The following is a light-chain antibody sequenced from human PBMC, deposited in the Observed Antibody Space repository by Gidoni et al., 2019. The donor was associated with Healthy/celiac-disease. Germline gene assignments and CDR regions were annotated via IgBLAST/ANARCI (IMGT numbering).Light chain of an antibody. J-gene: IGLJ1*01. CDR2: GNS. CDR1: SSNIGAGYD. CDR3: QSYDSSLSGFYV. Sequence: QSVLTQQPSVSGAPGQRVPISCTGSSSNIGAGYDVHWYQQLPGTAPKLLIYGNSNRPSGVPDRFSGSKSGTSASLAISVLQAEDEADYYCQSYDSSLSGFYVFGTGTKVTVL. V-gene: IGLV1-40*01.